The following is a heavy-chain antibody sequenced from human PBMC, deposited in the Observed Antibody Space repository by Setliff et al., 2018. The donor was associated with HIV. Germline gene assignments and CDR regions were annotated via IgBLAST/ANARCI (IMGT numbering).Heavy chain of an antibody. D-gene: IGHD3-22*01. Sequence: PGGSLRLSCTTSGFTFGVYAMTWVRQAPGKGLEWVGFIRHKASGGTAEYDASVKGRFIISSDNAKNALNLQMNRLRAKDTAVYYCARDWGEHYDSSGFSSWGQGTLVTVSS. J-gene: IGHJ5*02. CDR3: ARDWGEHYDSSGFSS. V-gene: IGHV3-49*04. CDR2: IRHKASGGTA. CDR1: GFTFGVYA.